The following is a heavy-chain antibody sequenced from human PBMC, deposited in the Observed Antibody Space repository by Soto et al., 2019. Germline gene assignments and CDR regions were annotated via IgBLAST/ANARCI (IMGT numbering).Heavy chain of an antibody. CDR1: GGSISSGGYY. V-gene: IGHV4-31*03. CDR2: IYYSGST. D-gene: IGHD6-19*01. CDR3: ARVIAVAGTVGRIDY. Sequence: KPSETLSLTCTVSGGSISSGGYYWSWIRQHPGKGLEWIGYIYYSGSTYYNPSLKSRVTISVDTSKNQFSLKLSSVTAADTAVYYCARVIAVAGTVGRIDYWGQGTLVTVSS. J-gene: IGHJ4*02.